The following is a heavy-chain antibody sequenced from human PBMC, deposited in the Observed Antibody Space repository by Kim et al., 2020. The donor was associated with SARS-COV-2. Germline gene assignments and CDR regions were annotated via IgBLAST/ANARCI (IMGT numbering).Heavy chain of an antibody. CDR2: IYYTGST. V-gene: IGHV4-59*08. D-gene: IGHD6-19*01. CDR1: GGSISTYY. J-gene: IGHJ4*02. CDR3: ARQFAAGTPSFDS. Sequence: SETLSLTCTVSGGSISTYYWSWVRQPPGKRLEWIGHIYYTGSTNYNPSLKSRVSVSVDTSKNQFSLRLSSVTAADTAIDYCARQFAAGTPSFDSWGQGA.